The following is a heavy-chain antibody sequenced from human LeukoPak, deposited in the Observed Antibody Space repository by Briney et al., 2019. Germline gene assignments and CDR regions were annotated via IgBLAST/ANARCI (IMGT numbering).Heavy chain of an antibody. CDR3: ATIAAAYYYYGMDV. CDR1: GFTFSSYW. D-gene: IGHD6-13*01. Sequence: GGSLRLSCAASGFTFSSYWMSWVRQAPGKGLEWVANIKQDGSEKYYVDSVKGRFTISRDNAKNSLYLQMNSLRAEDTAVYYCATIAAAYYYYGMDVWGQGATVTVSS. J-gene: IGHJ6*02. CDR2: IKQDGSEK. V-gene: IGHV3-7*01.